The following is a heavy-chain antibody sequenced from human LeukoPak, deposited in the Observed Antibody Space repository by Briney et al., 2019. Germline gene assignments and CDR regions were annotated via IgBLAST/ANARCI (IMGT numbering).Heavy chain of an antibody. CDR3: TTGQLVLPSHEYYFDY. J-gene: IGHJ4*02. CDR2: IRSKANSYAT. D-gene: IGHD6-13*01. Sequence: GGSLRLSCAASGFTFSGSAMHWVRQASGKGLEWVGRIRSKANSYATAYVASVKGRFTISRDDSKNTAYLQMNSLKTEDTAVYYCTTGQLVLPSHEYYFDYWGQGTLVTVSS. CDR1: GFTFSGSA. V-gene: IGHV3-73*01.